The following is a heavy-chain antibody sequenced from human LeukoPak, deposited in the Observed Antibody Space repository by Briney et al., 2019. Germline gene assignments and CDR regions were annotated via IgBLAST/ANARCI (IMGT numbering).Heavy chain of an antibody. V-gene: IGHV3-7*03. J-gene: IGHJ6*02. D-gene: IGHD4-17*01. Sequence: GGSLRLSCAASGFTFSGYLMSWVRQAPGKGLEWVANINQDGSEKYYVDSVKGRFTISRDNAKNSLYLQMKSLRVKDTAVYYCTTDPDDYGDSYYYYGMDVWGQGTTVTVSS. CDR1: GFTFSGYL. CDR3: TTDPDDYGDSYYYYGMDV. CDR2: INQDGSEK.